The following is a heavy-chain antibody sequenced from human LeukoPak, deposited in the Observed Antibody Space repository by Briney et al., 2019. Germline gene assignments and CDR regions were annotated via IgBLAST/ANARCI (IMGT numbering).Heavy chain of an antibody. CDR2: INPSGGST. Sequence: GASVTVSCKASGYTFTSYYMHWVRQAPGQGLEWMGIINPSGGSTSYAQKFQGRVTMTRDMSTSTVYMELSSLRSEDTAVYYCARESRDGYKHFDYWGQGTLVTVSS. CDR3: ARESRDGYKHFDY. D-gene: IGHD5-24*01. V-gene: IGHV1-46*01. J-gene: IGHJ4*02. CDR1: GYTFTSYY.